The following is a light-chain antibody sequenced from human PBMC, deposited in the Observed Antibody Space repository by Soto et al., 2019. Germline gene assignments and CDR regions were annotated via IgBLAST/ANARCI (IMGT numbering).Light chain of an antibody. J-gene: IGKJ1*01. CDR3: QQLNNYPRT. CDR1: QTVTSDY. Sequence: EIVLTQSPGTLSLSPGERATLSCRASQTVTSDYLAWYQQKPGQAPRLLIYGASTLQSGVPSRFSGSGSGTDFTLTISSLQPEDFATYYCQQLNNYPRTFGQGTKVEIK. CDR2: GAS. V-gene: IGKV3D-7*01.